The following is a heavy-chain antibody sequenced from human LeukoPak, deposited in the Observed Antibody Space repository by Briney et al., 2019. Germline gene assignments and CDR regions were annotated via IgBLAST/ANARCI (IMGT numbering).Heavy chain of an antibody. V-gene: IGHV3-48*03. J-gene: IGHJ4*02. CDR1: GFTFSSYE. CDR2: ISGSGSTV. Sequence: GRSLRLSCAASGFTFSSYEMNWVRQAPGKRLEWVSYISGSGSTVYSADSVKGRFTISRDNAKNSLYLQMSSLRAEDTAVYYCARAGYTSMAKLGFDYWGQGTLVTVSS. D-gene: IGHD5-18*01. CDR3: ARAGYTSMAKLGFDY.